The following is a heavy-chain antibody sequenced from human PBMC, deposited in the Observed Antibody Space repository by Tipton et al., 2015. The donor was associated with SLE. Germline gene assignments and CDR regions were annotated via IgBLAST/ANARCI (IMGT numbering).Heavy chain of an antibody. Sequence: TLSLTCTVSGGSISSGGYYWSWIRQHPGKGLEWIGYIYYSGSTYYNPSLKSRVTISVDTSKNQFSLKLSSVTAADTAVYYCAREPWGWNYSHYMDVWGKGTTVTVSS. V-gene: IGHV4-30-4*08. J-gene: IGHJ6*03. CDR3: AREPWGWNYSHYMDV. CDR1: GGSISSGGYY. CDR2: IYYSGST. D-gene: IGHD1-7*01.